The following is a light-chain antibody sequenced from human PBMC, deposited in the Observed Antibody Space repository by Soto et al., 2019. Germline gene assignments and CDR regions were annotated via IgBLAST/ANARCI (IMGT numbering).Light chain of an antibody. V-gene: IGKV1-5*03. CDR3: QQYKTYST. CDR1: QSINKW. CDR2: EAS. J-gene: IGKJ1*01. Sequence: DIQMTQSPSTLSASVGDRVTITCRASQSINKWLAWYQQKPGKAPKLLIYEASTLEGGLPSRFSGSGCGKYVPLTISRLQPDYVCTYCCQQYKTYSTFGQGTKMDIK.